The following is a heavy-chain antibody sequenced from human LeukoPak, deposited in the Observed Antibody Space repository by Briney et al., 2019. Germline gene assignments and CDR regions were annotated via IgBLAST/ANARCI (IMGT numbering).Heavy chain of an antibody. CDR2: IYHSERT. CDR1: EYSINTAFY. CDR3: ARVLPITPYFDY. Sequence: SETLSLTCTVSEYSINTAFYWGWIRQPPGKGLEWSGSIYHSERTHYNPSLKSRVTISVDTSKNQFSLKLSSVTAADTAVYYCARVLPITPYFDYWGQGTLVTVSS. J-gene: IGHJ4*02. V-gene: IGHV4-38-2*02. D-gene: IGHD1-20*01.